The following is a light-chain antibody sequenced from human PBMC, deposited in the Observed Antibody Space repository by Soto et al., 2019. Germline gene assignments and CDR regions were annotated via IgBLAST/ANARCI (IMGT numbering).Light chain of an antibody. CDR1: QRVSSGY. CDR2: GAS. V-gene: IGKV3-20*01. J-gene: IGKJ1*01. Sequence: PGERATLSCRASQRVSSGYLAWYQQKPGQAPRLLIYGASSRATGIPDRFSGSGSGTDFTLTISRLEPEDFAVYYCQQYGGSPTWTFGQGTKVEIK. CDR3: QQYGGSPTWT.